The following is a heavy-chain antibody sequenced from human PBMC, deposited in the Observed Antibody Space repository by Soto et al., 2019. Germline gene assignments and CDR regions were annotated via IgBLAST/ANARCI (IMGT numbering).Heavy chain of an antibody. Sequence: SETLSLTCAVYGGSFSGYYWSWIRQPPGKGLEWIGEINHSGSTNYNPSLKSRVTISVDTSKNQFSLKLSSVTAADTAVYYCARVLRYYDILTGYSSFDYWGQGTLLTVSS. V-gene: IGHV4-34*01. CDR2: INHSGST. D-gene: IGHD3-9*01. CDR3: ARVLRYYDILTGYSSFDY. J-gene: IGHJ4*02. CDR1: GGSFSGYY.